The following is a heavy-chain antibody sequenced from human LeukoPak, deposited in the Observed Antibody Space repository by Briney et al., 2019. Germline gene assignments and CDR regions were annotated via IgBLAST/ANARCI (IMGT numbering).Heavy chain of an antibody. D-gene: IGHD3-22*01. CDR2: ISGSGVST. V-gene: IGHV3-23*01. CDR1: GFTFSSYA. Sequence: QPGGYLRLSCAASGFTFSSYAMSWVRQAPGKGLEWVSAISGSGVSTYYADSVKGRFTISRDNSKNTLYLQMNTLRAEDTALYYCAKFTTYYYDLDIWGQGTMVTVSS. CDR3: AKFTTYYYDLDI. J-gene: IGHJ3*02.